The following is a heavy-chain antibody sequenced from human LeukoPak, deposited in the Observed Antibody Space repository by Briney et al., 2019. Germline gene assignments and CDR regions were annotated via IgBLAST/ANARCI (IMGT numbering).Heavy chain of an antibody. D-gene: IGHD1-26*01. V-gene: IGHV3-48*02. J-gene: IGHJ4*02. Sequence: PGGSLRLSCAASGFSLSDHWMYWVRQGPGKGLEWVSHITASGTAMFYADSVKGRFTISRDNAKNSLYLQMNSLRDEDTAVYYCASSESYRFDYWGQGTLVTVSS. CDR2: ITASGTAM. CDR3: ASSESYRFDY. CDR1: GFSLSDHW.